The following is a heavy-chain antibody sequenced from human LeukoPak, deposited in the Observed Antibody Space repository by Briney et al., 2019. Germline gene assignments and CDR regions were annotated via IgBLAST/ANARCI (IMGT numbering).Heavy chain of an antibody. CDR1: GGSISSSSYY. V-gene: IGHV4-39*07. CDR2: IYYSGST. J-gene: IGHJ4*02. CDR3: ATSGGGYSGYDGGDY. D-gene: IGHD5-12*01. Sequence: SETLSLTCTVSGGSISSSSYYWGWIRQPPGKGLEWIGSIYYSGSTYYNPSLKSRVTISVDTSKNQFSLKLSSVTAADTAVYYCATSGGGYSGYDGGDYWGQGTLVTVSS.